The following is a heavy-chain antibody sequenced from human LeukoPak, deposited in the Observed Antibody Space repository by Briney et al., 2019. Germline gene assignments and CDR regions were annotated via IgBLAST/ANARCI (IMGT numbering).Heavy chain of an antibody. V-gene: IGHV3-23*01. CDR2: ISGSGGST. D-gene: IGHD3-10*01. CDR1: GFTFSSYA. Sequence: GGSLRLSCAASGFTFSSYAMSWVRQAPGKGLEWVSAISGSGGSTYYADSVKGRFTIPRDNSKNTLYLQMNSLRAEDTAVYYCAKEYGSGSYYSLLGIFDYWGQGTLVTVSS. CDR3: AKEYGSGSYYSLLGIFDY. J-gene: IGHJ4*02.